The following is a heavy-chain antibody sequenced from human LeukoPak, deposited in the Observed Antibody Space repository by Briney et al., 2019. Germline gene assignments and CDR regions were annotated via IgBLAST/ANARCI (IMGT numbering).Heavy chain of an antibody. D-gene: IGHD1-14*01. CDR2: IYSGGST. CDR1: GFTVSSNY. J-gene: IGHJ6*02. V-gene: IGHV3-53*01. CDR3: ASAERPRTLYYYYYGMDV. Sequence: GGSLRLSCAASGFTVSSNYMSWVRPAPGKGLEWVSVIYSGGSTYYADSVKGRFTISRDNSKNTLYLQMNSLRAEDTAVYYCASAERPRTLYYYYYGMDVWGQGTTVTVSS.